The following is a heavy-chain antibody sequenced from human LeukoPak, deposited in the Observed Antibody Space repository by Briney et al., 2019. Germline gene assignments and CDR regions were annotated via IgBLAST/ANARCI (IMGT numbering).Heavy chain of an antibody. J-gene: IGHJ1*01. CDR1: GFTVTNDY. CDR3: ATDVSSSPLGF. CDR2: IYSGGST. V-gene: IGHV3-66*01. D-gene: IGHD6-13*01. Sequence: GGSLRLSCAVSGFTVTNDYMNWVRQAPGKGLEWVSIIYSGGSTYYADSVKGRFTISRDSSNNTLFLQMSNLRADDSGLYYCATDVSSSPLGFWGHGTLVTVSS.